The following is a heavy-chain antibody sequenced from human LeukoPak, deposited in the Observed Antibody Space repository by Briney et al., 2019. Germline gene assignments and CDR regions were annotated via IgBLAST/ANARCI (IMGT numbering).Heavy chain of an antibody. J-gene: IGHJ6*02. CDR2: INTNTGNP. CDR1: GYTFTSYA. Sequence: ASVKVSCKASGYTFTSYAMNWVRQAPGQGLEWMGWINTNTGNPTYAQGFTGRFVFSLDTSVSTAYLQIRSLKAEDTAVYYCARSLREYYYDSSGSTDYYYYYGMDVWGQGTTVTVSS. CDR3: ARSLREYYYDSSGSTDYYYYYGMDV. D-gene: IGHD3-22*01. V-gene: IGHV7-4-1*01.